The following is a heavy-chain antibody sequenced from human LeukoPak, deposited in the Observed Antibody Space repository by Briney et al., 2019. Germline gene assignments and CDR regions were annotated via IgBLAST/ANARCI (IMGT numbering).Heavy chain of an antibody. CDR1: GYRFTSYW. V-gene: IGHV5-51*01. J-gene: IGHJ4*02. Sequence: GESLKISCKGSGYRFTSYWIGWVRPMPGKGLEWMGIIYPGDSDTRYSPSFQGQVTISADKSISTAYLQWSSLKASDTAMYYCARLVRRGWPGGNFDYWGQGTLVTVSS. CDR3: ARLVRRGWPGGNFDY. CDR2: IYPGDSDT. D-gene: IGHD4/OR15-4a*01.